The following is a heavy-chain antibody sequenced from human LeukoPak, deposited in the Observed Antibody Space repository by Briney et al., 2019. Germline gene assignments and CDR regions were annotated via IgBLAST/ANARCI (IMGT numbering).Heavy chain of an antibody. J-gene: IGHJ4*02. CDR3: SRASGWPNYGFDY. CDR2: ISSSSSTI. D-gene: IGHD3-16*01. V-gene: IGHV3-48*02. Sequence: PGGSLRLSCAASGFTFSSYGMIWVRQAPGKGREWVSYISSSSSTIYYADSVKGRFTISRDNAKNSLYLQMNSLRDEDTAVYYCSRASGWPNYGFDYWCQGNLVTVSS. CDR1: GFTFSSYG.